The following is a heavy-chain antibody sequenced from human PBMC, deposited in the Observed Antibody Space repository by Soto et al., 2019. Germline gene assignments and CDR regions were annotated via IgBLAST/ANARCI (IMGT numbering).Heavy chain of an antibody. J-gene: IGHJ4*02. CDR3: AKAYFVWSSEQPYYFDY. V-gene: IGHV3-23*01. CDR1: GFTFSNYA. CDR2: ISGSGGRS. Sequence: EVQLLDSGGGLVKPGGSLRLSCAASGFTFSNYAMTWVRQGPGKGLAWVSGISGSGGRSYYADSVKGRFTISRDNSKSTLYLQMNSLRAEDTAVYYCAKAYFVWSSEQPYYFDYWGQGTLVTVSS. D-gene: IGHD3-16*01.